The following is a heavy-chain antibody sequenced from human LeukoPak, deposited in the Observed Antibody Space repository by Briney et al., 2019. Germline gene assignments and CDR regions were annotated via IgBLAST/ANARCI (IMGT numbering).Heavy chain of an antibody. J-gene: IGHJ4*02. CDR2: ISVNGATS. CDR1: GFTLSKYG. Sequence: TGGSLRLSWAASGFTLSKYGLGWVSQLRRRGREWGSVISVNGATSSYADSVQCPFTISRHTSKNTLYLQMNTLRPEHTAVYYCAKDRIVLTVYAFASWGQGSLVTVSS. V-gene: IGHV3-23*01. D-gene: IGHD2-8*01. CDR3: AKDRIVLTVYAFAS.